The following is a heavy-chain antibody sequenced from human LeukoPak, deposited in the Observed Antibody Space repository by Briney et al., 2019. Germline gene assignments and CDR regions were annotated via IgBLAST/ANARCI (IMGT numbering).Heavy chain of an antibody. CDR1: GFTFSSYW. J-gene: IGHJ5*02. CDR3: ARDPYGDNWFDP. Sequence: QPGGSQRLSCAASGFTFSSYWMSWVRQAPGKGLEWVANIKEDGSEKYYVDSVKGRFTIPRDNAKKSLYLQMNNLRAEDTAVYYCARDPYGDNWFDPWGQGTLVTVSS. V-gene: IGHV3-7*01. D-gene: IGHD4-17*01. CDR2: IKEDGSEK.